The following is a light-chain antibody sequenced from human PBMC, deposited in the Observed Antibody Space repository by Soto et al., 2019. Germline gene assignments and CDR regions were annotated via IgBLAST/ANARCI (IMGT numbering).Light chain of an antibody. Sequence: EIVLTQSPDALSLSPGERVSLSCRASRPVVRQYIAWYHQKPGQAPRLLIYGASTRATGIPARFSGSGSGTEFTLTISSLQSEDFAVYYCQQYNNWPPRITFGQGTRLEIK. CDR2: GAS. V-gene: IGKV3-15*01. CDR1: RPVVRQ. CDR3: QQYNNWPPRIT. J-gene: IGKJ5*01.